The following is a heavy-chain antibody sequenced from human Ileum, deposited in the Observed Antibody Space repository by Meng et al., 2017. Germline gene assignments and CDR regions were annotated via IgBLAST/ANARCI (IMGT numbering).Heavy chain of an antibody. Sequence: QLRVQESGPGLVKPSGTLSLTCAVSGGSISSSNWWSWVRQPPGKGLEWIGEIYHSGSTNYNPSLKSRVTISVDKSKNQFSLKLSSVTAADTAVYYCASLRYNWNYSADYWGQGTLVTVSS. CDR2: IYHSGST. D-gene: IGHD1-7*01. CDR3: ASLRYNWNYSADY. CDR1: GGSISSSNW. V-gene: IGHV4-4*02. J-gene: IGHJ4*02.